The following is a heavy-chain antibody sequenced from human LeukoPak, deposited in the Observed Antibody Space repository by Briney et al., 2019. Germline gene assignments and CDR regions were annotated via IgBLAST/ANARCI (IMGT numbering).Heavy chain of an antibody. CDR2: LYYSGST. CDR1: GGSISSYH. CDR3: ARGFAFDI. Sequence: SETLSLTCTVSGGSISSYHWSWIRQPPGKGLEWIGNLYYSGSTNYNPPLKSRVTISVDTSKNQFSLKLSSVTAADTAVYYCARGFAFDIWGQGTMVTVSS. V-gene: IGHV4-59*01. J-gene: IGHJ3*02.